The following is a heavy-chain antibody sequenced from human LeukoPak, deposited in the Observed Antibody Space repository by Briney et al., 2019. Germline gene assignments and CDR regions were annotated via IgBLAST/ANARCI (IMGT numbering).Heavy chain of an antibody. CDR2: IYTSGST. V-gene: IGHV4-4*09. Sequence: SETLSLTCTVSGGSISSYYWSWIRQPPGKGLEWIGYIYTSGSTNYNPSLKSRVTISVDTSKNQFSLKLSSVTAADTAVYYCARRRGYSYLDYWGQGTLVTASS. D-gene: IGHD5-18*01. CDR3: ARRRGYSYLDY. CDR1: GGSISSYY. J-gene: IGHJ4*02.